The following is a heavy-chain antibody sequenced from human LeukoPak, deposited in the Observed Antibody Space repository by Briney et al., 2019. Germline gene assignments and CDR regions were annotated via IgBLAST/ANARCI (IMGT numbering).Heavy chain of an antibody. CDR2: IYHSGST. CDR3: ASPGGDSGNSAFDY. D-gene: IGHD4-23*01. Sequence: SETLSLTCTVSGGSISSSNWWSWVRQPPGKGLEWIGEIYHSGSTNYNPSLKSRVTISVDKSKNQFSLKLSSVTAADTAVYYCASPGGDSGNSAFDYWGQGTLVTVSS. J-gene: IGHJ4*02. V-gene: IGHV4-4*02. CDR1: GGSISSSNW.